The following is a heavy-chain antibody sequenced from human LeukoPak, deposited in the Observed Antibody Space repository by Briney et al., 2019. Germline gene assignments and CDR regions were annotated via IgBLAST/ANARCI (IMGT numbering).Heavy chain of an antibody. D-gene: IGHD1-26*01. Sequence: SETLSLTCTVSGYSISSGYYWGWIRQPPGKGLEWIGSIYHSGSTYYDPSLKSRVTISVDTSKNQFSLKLSSVTAADTAVYYCARVVRSGSYVDYWGQGTLVTVSS. CDR2: IYHSGST. J-gene: IGHJ4*02. V-gene: IGHV4-38-2*02. CDR3: ARVVRSGSYVDY. CDR1: GYSISSGYY.